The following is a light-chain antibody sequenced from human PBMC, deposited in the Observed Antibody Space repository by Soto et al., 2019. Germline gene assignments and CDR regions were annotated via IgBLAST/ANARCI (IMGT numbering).Light chain of an antibody. V-gene: IGKV3-11*01. J-gene: IGKJ3*01. CDR1: QSVSSY. CDR3: QQGSNWRT. CDR2: DAS. Sequence: DIVVTQSPATLSLSPGERATLSCRASQSVSSYLAWYQQKPGQAPRLLIYDASNRATGIPARFSGSGSGTDFTLTISNLEPEEFAVYYYQQGSNWRTLSPGTKVDIK.